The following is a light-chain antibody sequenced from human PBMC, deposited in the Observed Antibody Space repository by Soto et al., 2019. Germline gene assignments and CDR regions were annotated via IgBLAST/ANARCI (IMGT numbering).Light chain of an antibody. J-gene: IGLJ1*01. V-gene: IGLV1-51*01. Sequence: QSVLTQPPSVSAAPGQKVTISCSGSSSNIGNNYVSWYQQLPGTAPKLLIYDNNKRPSGIPDRFSGSKSGTSATLGITGLQTGDGADYYCGTWDSSLSAGEVFGTGTKVTVL. CDR1: SSNIGNNY. CDR2: DNN. CDR3: GTWDSSLSAGEV.